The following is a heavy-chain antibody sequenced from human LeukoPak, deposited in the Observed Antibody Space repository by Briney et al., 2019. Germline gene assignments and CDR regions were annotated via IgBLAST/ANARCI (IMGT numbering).Heavy chain of an antibody. CDR3: AKDRHHDDILTGYDDY. CDR1: GFTFSSYV. J-gene: IGHJ4*02. V-gene: IGHV3-23*01. CDR2: ISGNDGST. D-gene: IGHD3-9*01. Sequence: GGSLRLSCAASGFTFSSYVMSWVRQAPGKGLEWVSAISGNDGSTYYADSVKGRFTISRDNSKNTLYLQMNSPRAEDTAVYYCAKDRHHDDILTGYDDYWGQGTLVTVSS.